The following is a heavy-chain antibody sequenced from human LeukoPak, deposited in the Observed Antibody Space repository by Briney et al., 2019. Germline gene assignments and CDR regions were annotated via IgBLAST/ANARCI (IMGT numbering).Heavy chain of an antibody. V-gene: IGHV4-30-4*08. J-gene: IGHJ4*02. CDR1: GGSISNGDYY. CDR3: ASEAAYSSTWYYFDY. Sequence: SETLSLXCTVYGGSISNGDYYWSWIRQPPEKGLERTGNIYYSGHTDYNPSLKTRISISVDTSQNQVALALRSVTAAVRDGDYCASEAAYSSTWYYFDYWGQGTLVSVSS. CDR2: IYYSGHT. D-gene: IGHD6-13*01.